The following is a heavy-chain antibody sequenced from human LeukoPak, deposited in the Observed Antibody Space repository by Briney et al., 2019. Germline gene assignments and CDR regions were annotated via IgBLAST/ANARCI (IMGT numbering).Heavy chain of an antibody. D-gene: IGHD1-14*01. Sequence: PGVSLRLSCATSGFTFSSYAMSWVRQAPGKGLEGVSSIGPTGTDRYYADSVRGRFTISRDNAKNSMYLQMDSLRDEDTAVYYCATETIGRHYDYWGQGTLLTVSS. CDR1: GFTFSSYA. CDR2: IGPTGTDR. J-gene: IGHJ4*02. CDR3: ATETIGRHYDY. V-gene: IGHV3-21*01.